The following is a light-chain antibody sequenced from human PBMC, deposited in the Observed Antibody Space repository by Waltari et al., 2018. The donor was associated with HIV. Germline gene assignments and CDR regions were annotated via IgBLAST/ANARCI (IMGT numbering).Light chain of an antibody. CDR1: QGVSISY. Sequence: EILLTQSPDTVSLSPGEAVTLSCRASQGVSISYFNWYQQKPGQPPRLLIYGASRRATGLPDRFSGSGSQTDFTLTITGVEPEDSAVYFCQQYSGSVSFGGGTKVEIK. CDR3: QQYSGSVS. J-gene: IGKJ4*01. V-gene: IGKV3-20*01. CDR2: GAS.